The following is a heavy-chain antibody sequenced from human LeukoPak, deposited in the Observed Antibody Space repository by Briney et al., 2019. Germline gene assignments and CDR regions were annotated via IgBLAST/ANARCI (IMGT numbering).Heavy chain of an antibody. D-gene: IGHD6-19*01. Sequence: ASVKVSCKASGYTFTSYGISWVRQAPVQGLEWMGWISAYNGNTNYAQKLQGRVTMTTDTSTSTAYMELRSLRSDDTAVYYCATAEYSSGWENVDYWGQGTLVTVSS. CDR2: ISAYNGNT. CDR1: GYTFTSYG. V-gene: IGHV1-18*01. CDR3: ATAEYSSGWENVDY. J-gene: IGHJ4*02.